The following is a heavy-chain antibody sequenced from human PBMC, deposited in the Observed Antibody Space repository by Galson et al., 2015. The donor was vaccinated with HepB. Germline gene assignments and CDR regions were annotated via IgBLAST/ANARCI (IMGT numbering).Heavy chain of an antibody. J-gene: IGHJ4*02. CDR2: IYYSGST. CDR3: ARLVEGYQRYYFDY. V-gene: IGHV4-59*08. Sequence: LSLTCSVSGGSISNYYWSWIRQPPGKGLEWIGNIYYSGSTNYNPSLKSRVTISVDTPDNQFSLKLSSVTAADTAVYYCARLVEGYQRYYFDYWGQGALVTVSS. D-gene: IGHD3-16*02. CDR1: GGSISNYY.